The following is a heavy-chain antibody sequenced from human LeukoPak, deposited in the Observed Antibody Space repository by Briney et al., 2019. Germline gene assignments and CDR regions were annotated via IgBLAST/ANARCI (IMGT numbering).Heavy chain of an antibody. CDR1: GYSINSGYY. CDR3: ARDRSGYGN. V-gene: IGHV4-38-2*02. J-gene: IGHJ4*02. Sequence: SETLSLTCAVSGYSINSGYYWGSIRPPPGKGLEGIGSIYHSGSTYYNPSLKSRVTISVDTSKNQFSLKLSSVTAADTAVYFCARDRSGYGNWGQGTLVTVSS. D-gene: IGHD5-12*01. CDR2: IYHSGST.